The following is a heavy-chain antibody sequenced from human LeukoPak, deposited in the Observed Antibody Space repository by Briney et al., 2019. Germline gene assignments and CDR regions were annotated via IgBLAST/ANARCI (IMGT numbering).Heavy chain of an antibody. J-gene: IGHJ3*02. D-gene: IGHD2-15*01. CDR2: IIPILGIA. V-gene: IGHV1-69*04. CDR3: AREEIVVVVAATGGAFDI. Sequence: ASVKVSCKASGGTFSSYAISWVRQAPGQGLEWMGRIIPILGIANYAQKFQGRVTITADKSTSTAYMELSSLRSEDTAVYYCAREEIVVVVAATGGAFDIWGQGTMVTVSS. CDR1: GGTFSSYA.